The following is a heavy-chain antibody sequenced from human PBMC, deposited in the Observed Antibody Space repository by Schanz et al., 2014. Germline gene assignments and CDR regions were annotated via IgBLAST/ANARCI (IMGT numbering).Heavy chain of an antibody. CDR3: AREKRRTEVVLDH. V-gene: IGHV3-11*01. CDR1: GFTFRDYQ. CDR2: ITSGSAK. Sequence: QVQLVESGGGLVKPGGSLRLSCTASGFTFRDYQMTWIRQAPGKGLEWVSYITSGSAKFYADSVKGRFTISRDNAKNSLYLQMNSLRAEDPAVYYCAREKRRTEVVLDHWGQGTLVTVS. J-gene: IGHJ4*02.